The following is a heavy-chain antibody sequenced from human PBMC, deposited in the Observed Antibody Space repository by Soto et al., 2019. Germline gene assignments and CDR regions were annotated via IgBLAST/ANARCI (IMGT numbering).Heavy chain of an antibody. D-gene: IGHD1-26*01. CDR2: IIPIFGTA. Sequence: SVKVSCKASGGTFSSYAISWVRQAPGQGLEWMGGIIPIFGTANYAQKFQGRVTITADESTSTAYMELSSLRSEDTAVYYCGRDLLVGDTTGGIDYWGQGTTVTVSS. CDR3: GRDLLVGDTTGGIDY. CDR1: GGTFSSYA. V-gene: IGHV1-69*13. J-gene: IGHJ4*03.